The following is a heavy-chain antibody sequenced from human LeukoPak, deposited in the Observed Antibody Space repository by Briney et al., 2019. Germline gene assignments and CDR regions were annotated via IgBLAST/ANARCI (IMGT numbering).Heavy chain of an antibody. Sequence: SETLSLTCSVSGGSISSHYCSWIRQPAGKGLEWIGRIYTSGSTNHIPSLKSRVTMSVDTSKNQFSLKLSSVTAADTAVYYCALEQNGDYRYDAFDMWGQGTRVTVSS. J-gene: IGHJ3*02. D-gene: IGHD4-17*01. V-gene: IGHV4-4*07. CDR2: IYTSGST. CDR3: ALEQNGDYRYDAFDM. CDR1: GGSISSHY.